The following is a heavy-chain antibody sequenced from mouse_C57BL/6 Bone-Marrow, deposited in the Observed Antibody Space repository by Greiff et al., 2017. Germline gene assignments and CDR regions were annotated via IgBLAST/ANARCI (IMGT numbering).Heavy chain of an antibody. V-gene: IGHV1-81*01. CDR3: DRDPITTVVSDY. Sequence: VQLQQSGAELARPGASVKLSCKASGYTFTSYGISWVKQRTGQGLEWIGEIYPRSGNTYYNEKFKGKATLTAEKSSSTAYMMLRSLTSEDSAVYICDRDPITTVVSDYWGQGTTLTVSS. J-gene: IGHJ2*01. CDR2: IYPRSGNT. CDR1: GYTFTSYG. D-gene: IGHD1-1*01.